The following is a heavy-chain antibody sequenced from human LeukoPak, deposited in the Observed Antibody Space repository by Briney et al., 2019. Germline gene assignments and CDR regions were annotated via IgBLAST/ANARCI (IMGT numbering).Heavy chain of an antibody. D-gene: IGHD1-26*01. CDR1: GFTFSSYW. CDR2: INTDGSST. J-gene: IGHJ6*03. Sequence: PGGSLRLSCAASGFTFSSYWMHWVRQAPGKGLVWVSRINTDGSSTSYADSVKGRFTISRDNAKNTLYLQMNSLRAEDTAVYYCARVGDSGSGYYYYYMDVWGKGTTVTVSS. V-gene: IGHV3-74*01. CDR3: ARVGDSGSGYYYYYMDV.